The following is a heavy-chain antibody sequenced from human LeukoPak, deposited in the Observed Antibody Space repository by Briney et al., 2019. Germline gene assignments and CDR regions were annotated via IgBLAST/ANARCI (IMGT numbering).Heavy chain of an antibody. V-gene: IGHV4-34*01. CDR2: INHSGST. Sequence: SETLSLTCAVYGGSFSGYYWSWIRQPPGKGLEWIGEINHSGSTNYNPSLKSRVTISVDTSKNQFSLRLSSVTAADTAVYYCARAPRSGPLDYWGQGTPVTVSS. CDR1: GGSFSGYY. CDR3: ARAPRSGPLDY. J-gene: IGHJ4*02. D-gene: IGHD3-10*01.